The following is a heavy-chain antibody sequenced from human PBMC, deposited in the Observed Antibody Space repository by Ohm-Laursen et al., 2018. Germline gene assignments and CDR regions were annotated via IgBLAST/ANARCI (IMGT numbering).Heavy chain of an antibody. CDR3: ARDWREVYGSGSSTLDY. D-gene: IGHD3-10*01. CDR1: GASIGRYY. CDR2: IYTSGST. V-gene: IGHV4-4*07. J-gene: IGHJ4*02. Sequence: PSDTLSLTCTVSGASIGRYYWSWVRQSAEKGLEWIGVIYTSGSTNYNPSLRSRVLISVDMSKSELSLRLSSVTAADTAIYYCARDWREVYGSGSSTLDYWGQGVSVTVSS.